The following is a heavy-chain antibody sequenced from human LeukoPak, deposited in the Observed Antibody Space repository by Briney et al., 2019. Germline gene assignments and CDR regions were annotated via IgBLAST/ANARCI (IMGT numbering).Heavy chain of an antibody. CDR1: GFTFSDHS. D-gene: IGHD1-26*01. CDR2: IKTKANSYTT. V-gene: IGHV3-72*01. CDR3: TRGYSGSTPYYFQY. Sequence: PGGSLILSCAASGFTFSDHSIDWVRHPPRKGLERVGRIKTKANSYTTEYPASVKGRSIISRDDSENSLSLQMNSLKTEDTAMYYCTRGYSGSTPYYFQYWGQGALVTVSS. J-gene: IGHJ4*02.